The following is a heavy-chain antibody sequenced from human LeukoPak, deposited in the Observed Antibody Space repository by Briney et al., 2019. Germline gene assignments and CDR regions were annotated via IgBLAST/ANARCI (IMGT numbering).Heavy chain of an antibody. Sequence: PSETLSLTCAVSGGSISSSNWWSWVRQPPGKGLEWIGEIYHSGSTNYNPSLKGRVTISVDKSKNHFSLNLSSVTAADTAVYYCAREVYQWLVVGYYFDYWGQGTLVTVSS. CDR3: AREVYQWLVVGYYFDY. J-gene: IGHJ4*02. D-gene: IGHD6-19*01. CDR1: GGSISSSNW. CDR2: IYHSGST. V-gene: IGHV4-4*02.